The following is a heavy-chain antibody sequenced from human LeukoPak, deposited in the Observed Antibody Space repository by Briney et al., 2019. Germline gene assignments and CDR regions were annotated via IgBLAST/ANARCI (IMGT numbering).Heavy chain of an antibody. CDR2: ISGSGGST. J-gene: IGHJ4*02. CDR3: ARDSFYGGMGSLKYDY. Sequence: GGSLRLSCAASGFTFSSYAMSWVRQAPGKGLEWVSAISGSGGSTYYADSVKGRFTISRDNSKNTLYLQMNSLTAEDTAVYYCARDSFYGGMGSLKYDYWGQGILVTVSS. D-gene: IGHD4-23*01. CDR1: GFTFSSYA. V-gene: IGHV3-23*01.